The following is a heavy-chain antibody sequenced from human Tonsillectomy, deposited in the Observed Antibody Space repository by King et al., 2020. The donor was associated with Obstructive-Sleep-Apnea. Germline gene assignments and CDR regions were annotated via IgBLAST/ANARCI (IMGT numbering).Heavy chain of an antibody. D-gene: IGHD6-13*01. V-gene: IGHV1-46*03. CDR1: GYTFTSYY. J-gene: IGHJ3*02. CDR2: INPSGGST. Sequence: QLVQSGAEVKKPGASVKVSCKASGYTFTSYYMHWVRQAPGQGLEWMGIINPSGGSTSYAQKFQGRVTMTRDTSTSTVYMELSSLRSEDTAVYYCARGYMRGSSSWYSAFDIWGQGTMVTVSS. CDR3: ARGYMRGSSSWYSAFDI.